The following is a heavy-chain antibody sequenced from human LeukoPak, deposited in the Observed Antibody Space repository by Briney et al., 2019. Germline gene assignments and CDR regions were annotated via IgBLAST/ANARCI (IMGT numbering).Heavy chain of an antibody. CDR3: ACYDFWSGYRYY. Sequence: GESLKISCAASGFTVSSNYMSWVRQAPGKGLEWVSVIYSGGSTYYADSVKGRFTISRDNSKNTLYLQMNSLRAEDTAVYYCACYDFWSGYRYYWGQGTLVTVSS. J-gene: IGHJ4*02. CDR2: IYSGGST. D-gene: IGHD3-3*01. CDR1: GFTVSSNY. V-gene: IGHV3-66*02.